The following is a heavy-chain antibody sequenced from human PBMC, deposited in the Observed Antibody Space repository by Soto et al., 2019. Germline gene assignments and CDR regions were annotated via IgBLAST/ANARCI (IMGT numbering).Heavy chain of an antibody. J-gene: IGHJ4*02. CDR3: ARVLYSSGWYGNFDY. Sequence: SVKVSCKASGGTFSSYAISWVRQAPGQGLEWMGGIIPIFGTANYAQKFQGRVTITADKSTSTAYMELSSLGSEDTAVYYCARVLYSSGWYGNFDYWGQGTLVTVSS. V-gene: IGHV1-69*06. D-gene: IGHD6-19*01. CDR2: IIPIFGTA. CDR1: GGTFSSYA.